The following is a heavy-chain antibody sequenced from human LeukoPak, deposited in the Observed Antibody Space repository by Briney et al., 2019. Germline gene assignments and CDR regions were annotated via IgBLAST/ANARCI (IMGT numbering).Heavy chain of an antibody. J-gene: IGHJ4*02. CDR1: GFTFSSYA. CDR2: ISSNGGST. V-gene: IGHV3-64*01. D-gene: IGHD6-6*01. CDR3: ARDRFKGGSSSVFDY. Sequence: PGGSLRLSCAASGFTFSSYAMHWVRQAPGKGLEYVSAISSNGGSTYYANSVKGRFTISRDNSKNTLYLKMGSLRAEDMAVYYCARDRFKGGSSSVFDYWGQGTLVTVSS.